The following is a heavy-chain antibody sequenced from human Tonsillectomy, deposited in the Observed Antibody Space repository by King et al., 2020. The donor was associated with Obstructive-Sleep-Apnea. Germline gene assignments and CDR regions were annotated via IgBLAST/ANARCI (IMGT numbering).Heavy chain of an antibody. J-gene: IGHJ3*02. CDR1: GGSTTNSSYY. CDR3: ARDPITETTVGDAFDI. Sequence: PLQESGPGLVKPSETLSLTCTVSGGSTTNSSYYWGWIRQPPGKGLEWIGRVYYTGNTYYNPSLRSRVTISVDTSKNQVSLKLRSVTAADTAVYYCARDPITETTVGDAFDIWGQGTIVTVSS. CDR2: VYYTGNT. D-gene: IGHD1/OR15-1a*01. V-gene: IGHV4-39*07.